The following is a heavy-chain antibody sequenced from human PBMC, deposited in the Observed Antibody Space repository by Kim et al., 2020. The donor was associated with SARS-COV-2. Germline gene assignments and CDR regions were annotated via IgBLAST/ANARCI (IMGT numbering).Heavy chain of an antibody. CDR2: ISYDGSNK. CDR1: GFTFSSYA. J-gene: IGHJ6*02. D-gene: IGHD3-3*02. V-gene: IGHV3-30-3*01. Sequence: GGSLRLSCAASGFTFSSYAMHWVRQAPGKGLEWVAVISYDGSNKYYADSVKGRFTISRDNSKNTLYLQMNSLRAEDTAVYYCARVAFALDYYYYGMDVWGQGTTVTVSS. CDR3: ARVAFALDYYYYGMDV.